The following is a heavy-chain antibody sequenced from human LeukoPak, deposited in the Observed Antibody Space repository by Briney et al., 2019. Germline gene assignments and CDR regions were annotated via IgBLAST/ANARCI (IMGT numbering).Heavy chain of an antibody. Sequence: PSETLSLTCTVSGGSITSHYWSWVRQPPGKGLEWIGYMYHSGSSTYNPSLKSRVTMSIDASKKQFSLKLSSVTAVDTAVYYCARVGSGSALDYWGQGILVTVSS. CDR1: GGSITSHY. J-gene: IGHJ4*02. CDR3: ARVGSGSALDY. CDR2: MYHSGSS. V-gene: IGHV4-59*11. D-gene: IGHD1-26*01.